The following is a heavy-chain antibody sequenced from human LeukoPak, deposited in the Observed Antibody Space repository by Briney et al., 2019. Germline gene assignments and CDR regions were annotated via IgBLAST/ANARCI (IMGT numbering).Heavy chain of an antibody. CDR2: IYYSGST. D-gene: IGHD1-26*01. J-gene: IGHJ3*02. CDR1: GGSISSSSYY. Sequence: SETLSLTCTVSGGSISSSSYYWGWIRQPPGKGLEWIGSIYYSGSTYYNPSLKSRVTISVDTSKSQFSLKLSSVTAADTAVYYCARRWDALGAFDIWGQGTMVTVSS. V-gene: IGHV4-39*07. CDR3: ARRWDALGAFDI.